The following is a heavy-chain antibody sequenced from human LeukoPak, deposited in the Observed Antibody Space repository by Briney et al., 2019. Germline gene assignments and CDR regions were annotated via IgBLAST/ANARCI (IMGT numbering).Heavy chain of an antibody. CDR2: IYYSGST. CDR3: ARQLGYCSSTSCYADKVDY. Sequence: SATLSLTCTVSGGSISSSSYYWGWIRQPPGKGLEWTGSIYYSGSTYYNPSLKSRVTISVDTSKNQFSLKLSSVTAADTAVYYCARQLGYCSSTSCYADKVDYWGQGTLVTVSS. V-gene: IGHV4-39*01. J-gene: IGHJ4*02. D-gene: IGHD2-2*01. CDR1: GGSISSSSYY.